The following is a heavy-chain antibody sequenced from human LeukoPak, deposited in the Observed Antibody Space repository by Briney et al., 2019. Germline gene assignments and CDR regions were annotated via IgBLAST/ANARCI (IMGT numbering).Heavy chain of an antibody. J-gene: IGHJ4*02. CDR3: ARVHCSGGSSYSIDY. V-gene: IGHV4-34*01. Sequence: SETLSLTCAVYGGSFSGYFWSWIRQPPRKGLEWIGEINHSGSTNYNPSLKSRVTISVDTSKSQFSLKLSSVTAADTAVYYCARVHCSGGSSYSIDYWGQGTLVTVSS. CDR2: INHSGST. CDR1: GGSFSGYF. D-gene: IGHD2-15*01.